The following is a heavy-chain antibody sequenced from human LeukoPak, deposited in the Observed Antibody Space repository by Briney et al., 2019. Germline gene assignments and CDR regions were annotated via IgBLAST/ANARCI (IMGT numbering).Heavy chain of an antibody. J-gene: IGHJ4*02. D-gene: IGHD2-15*01. CDR3: ARQGSAYYFDF. CDR2: IYYSGST. CDR1: GGFLSSNSYY. Sequence: SETLSLTCAVSGGFLSSNSYYWGWIRQPPGKGLEWIGSIYYSGSTYYNPSLKSRVTISVDTSKNQSSLKLSSVTAADTAVYYCARQGSAYYFDFWGQGLLVTVSS. V-gene: IGHV4-39*01.